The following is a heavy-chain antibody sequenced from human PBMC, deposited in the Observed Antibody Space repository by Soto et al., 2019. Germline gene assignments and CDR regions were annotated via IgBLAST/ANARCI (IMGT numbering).Heavy chain of an antibody. D-gene: IGHD3-10*01. Sequence: GGSLRLSCVASGITFNNYALNWVRQAPGKGLEWVSGISGSGISTYYADFVKGRFIISGDSYRNTVYLEMNSLRTEDTAVYYCAKGGHYSAFDPWGQGVLVTVSS. V-gene: IGHV3-23*01. J-gene: IGHJ5*02. CDR2: ISGSGIST. CDR1: GITFNNYA. CDR3: AKGGHYSAFDP.